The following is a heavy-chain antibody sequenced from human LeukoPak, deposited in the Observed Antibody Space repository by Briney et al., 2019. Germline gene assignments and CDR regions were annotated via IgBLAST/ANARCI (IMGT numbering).Heavy chain of an antibody. CDR3: AKDGGLHLYYYYNYMDI. Sequence: GGSLRLSCAASGFTFSSYEMNWVRQAPGKGLEWVSYISSSGSTIYYADSVKGRFTISRDNAKNSLYLQMNSLRAEDTAVYYCAKDGGLHLYYYYNYMDIWGKGTTVTVSS. J-gene: IGHJ6*03. CDR2: ISSSGSTI. D-gene: IGHD5-24*01. CDR1: GFTFSSYE. V-gene: IGHV3-48*03.